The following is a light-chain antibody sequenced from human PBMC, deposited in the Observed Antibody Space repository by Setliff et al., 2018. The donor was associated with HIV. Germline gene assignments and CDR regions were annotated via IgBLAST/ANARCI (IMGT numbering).Light chain of an antibody. V-gene: IGLV2-23*02. J-gene: IGLJ1*01. CDR1: SSDVGSYNL. Sequence: QSALTQPAYVSGSPGQSITISCTGTSSDVGSYNLVSWYQQRKGKAPKLIMYEVTKWPSGISDRFSGSKSGNTASLTISGLQADDEADYYCFLYGSSDTFVFGTGTKVTVL. CDR3: FLYGSSDTFV. CDR2: EVT.